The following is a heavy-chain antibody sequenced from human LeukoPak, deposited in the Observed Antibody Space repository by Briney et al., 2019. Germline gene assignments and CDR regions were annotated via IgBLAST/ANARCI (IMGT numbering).Heavy chain of an antibody. CDR1: GGAISSGDYY. D-gene: IGHD3-22*01. CDR2: MYYSGST. Sequence: PSETLSLTCTVSGGAISSGDYYWSWIRQPPGKGLEWVAYMYYSGSTYYNPSLKSRVTMSADTSKNQLSLKLSSVTAADTAVYYCARPYYYDSRIDPWGQGILVTVSS. J-gene: IGHJ5*02. V-gene: IGHV4-30-4*01. CDR3: ARPYYYDSRIDP.